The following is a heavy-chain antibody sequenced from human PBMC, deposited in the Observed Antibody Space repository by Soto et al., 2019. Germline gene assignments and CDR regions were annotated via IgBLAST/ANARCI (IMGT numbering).Heavy chain of an antibody. CDR2: FDPEDGET. D-gene: IGHD1-1*01. J-gene: IGHJ3*02. CDR1: GYTLTELS. Sequence: ASVKVSCKVSGYTLTELSMHWVRQAPGKGLEWMGGFDPEDGETIYAQKFQGRVTMTEDTSTDTAYMELSSLRSEDTALYYFATERYNWNHNDAFDIWGQGTMVTVSS. V-gene: IGHV1-24*01. CDR3: ATERYNWNHNDAFDI.